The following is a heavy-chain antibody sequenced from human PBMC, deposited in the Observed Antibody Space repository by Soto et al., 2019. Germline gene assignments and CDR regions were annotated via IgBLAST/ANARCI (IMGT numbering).Heavy chain of an antibody. CDR1: GGSINTNNYY. CDR2: VFYNGTT. D-gene: IGHD2-15*01. V-gene: IGHV4-39*01. Sequence: SETLSLTCTVSGGSINTNNYYWGWVRQPPGKGLEWIGSVFYNGTTYYSPSLKSRVTIPLAPSRTQFSLKLESVTAADTAVYFCARLVVVSPVANAWGQGTLVTVSS. J-gene: IGHJ5*02. CDR3: ARLVVVSPVANA.